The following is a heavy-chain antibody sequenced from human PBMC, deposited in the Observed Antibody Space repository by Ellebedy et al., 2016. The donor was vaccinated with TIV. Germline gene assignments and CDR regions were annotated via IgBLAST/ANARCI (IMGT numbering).Heavy chain of an antibody. V-gene: IGHV4-34*12. J-gene: IGHJ4*02. CDR3: ARVGKYDSRGFYSPPGY. Sequence: GSLRLSCTVYGGSFSDFYWSWIRQPPGKGLEWIGEIFHSGSASYNPSLKSRVSMSVDTSKNQFSLKLSSVTAADTAVYYCARVGKYDSRGFYSPPGYWGQGTLVTVSS. CDR1: GGSFSDFY. CDR2: IFHSGSA. D-gene: IGHD3-22*01.